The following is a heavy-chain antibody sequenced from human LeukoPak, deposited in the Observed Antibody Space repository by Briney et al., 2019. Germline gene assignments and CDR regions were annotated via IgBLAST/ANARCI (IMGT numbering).Heavy chain of an antibody. CDR2: INYSGST. Sequence: PSETLSLTCTVSGVSISSYYWTWIRQPPGEGLEWIGNINYSGSTKYNPSLKSRVTISVDTSKNQFSLKLSSVTAADTAVYYCARWYYDRSGYRYFDYWGQGTLVTVSS. CDR3: ARWYYDRSGYRYFDY. D-gene: IGHD3-22*01. J-gene: IGHJ4*02. CDR1: GVSISSYY. V-gene: IGHV4-59*01.